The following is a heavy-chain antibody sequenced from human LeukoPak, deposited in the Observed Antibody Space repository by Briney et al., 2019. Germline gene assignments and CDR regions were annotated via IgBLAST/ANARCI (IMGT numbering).Heavy chain of an antibody. V-gene: IGHV3-11*05. CDR2: ISSSSSYT. Sequence: PGGSLRLSYAASGFTFSDYYMSWIRQAPGKGLEWVSYISSSSSYTNYADSVKGRFTISRDNAKNSLYLQMNSLRAEDTALYYCARGGSRKEVAYWGQGTLVTVSS. CDR1: GFTFSDYY. D-gene: IGHD3-10*01. J-gene: IGHJ4*02. CDR3: ARGGSRKEVAY.